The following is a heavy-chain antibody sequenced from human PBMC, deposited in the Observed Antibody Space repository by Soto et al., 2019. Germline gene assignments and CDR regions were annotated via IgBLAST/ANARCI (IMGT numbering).Heavy chain of an antibody. D-gene: IGHD3-22*01. J-gene: IGHJ4*02. CDR2: IIPMFGTA. CDR1: GDTFSSYA. V-gene: IGHV1-69*01. CDR3: ARVGPAHYYDSSGYYSPLDY. Sequence: QVQLVQSGAEVKKPGSSVKVSCKASGDTFSSYAINWVRQAPGQGLEWMGGIIPMFGTANYAQKFKDRVTITAGGSTSTVYRELSSLRSEDTAVYYCARVGPAHYYDSSGYYSPLDYWGQGTLVTVSS.